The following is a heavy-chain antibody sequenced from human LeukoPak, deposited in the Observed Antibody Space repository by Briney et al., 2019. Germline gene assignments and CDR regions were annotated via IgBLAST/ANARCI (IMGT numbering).Heavy chain of an antibody. CDR3: AREVYCSARSCYSYYYYGMDV. D-gene: IGHD2-15*01. V-gene: IGHV3-66*01. CDR1: GFTVSSNY. Sequence: GGSLRLSCAASGFTVSSNYMSWVHQAPGKGLEWVSVIYSGGSTYYADSVKGRFTISRDNSKNTLYLQMNSLRAEDTAVYYCAREVYCSARSCYSYYYYGMDVWGQGTTVTVSS. J-gene: IGHJ6*02. CDR2: IYSGGST.